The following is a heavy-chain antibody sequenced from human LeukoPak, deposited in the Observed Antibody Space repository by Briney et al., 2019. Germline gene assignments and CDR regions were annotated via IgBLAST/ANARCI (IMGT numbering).Heavy chain of an antibody. CDR2: IYYSGST. J-gene: IGHJ4*02. Sequence: SETLSLTCTVSGGSISSYYWSWIRQPPGKGLEWIGYIYYSGSTNYNPSLKSRVTISVDTSKNQFSLKLSSVTAADTAVYYYARGRAAFDYWGQGTLVTVSS. CDR1: GGSISSYY. D-gene: IGHD6-25*01. CDR3: ARGRAAFDY. V-gene: IGHV4-59*01.